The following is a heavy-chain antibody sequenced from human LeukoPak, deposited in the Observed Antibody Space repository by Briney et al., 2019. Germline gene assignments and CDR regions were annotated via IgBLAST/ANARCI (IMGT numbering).Heavy chain of an antibody. CDR3: ASQGYDILTGYYGFDY. CDR1: GGSFSGYY. Sequence: PSETLSLTCAVYGGSFSGYYWSWIRQPPGKGLEWIGEINHSGSTNYNPSLKSRVTISVDTSKNQFSLKLSSVTAADTAVYYCASQGYDILTGYYGFDYWGQGTLVTVSS. V-gene: IGHV4-34*01. CDR2: INHSGST. J-gene: IGHJ4*02. D-gene: IGHD3-9*01.